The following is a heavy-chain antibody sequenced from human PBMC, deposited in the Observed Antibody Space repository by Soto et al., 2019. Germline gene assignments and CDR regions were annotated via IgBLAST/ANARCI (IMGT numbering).Heavy chain of an antibody. Sequence: QVQLVQSGVEVKKPGSSVKVSCKASGGTFSSYAISWVRQAPGQGLEWMGGIIPIFGTANYAQKFQGRVTIAADETTSNAYMELSSLRYEDTAVYYCGRGSDIVLMVYVHQPEYFQHWGQGTLVTVSA. J-gene: IGHJ1*01. CDR3: GRGSDIVLMVYVHQPEYFQH. CDR1: GGTFSSYA. CDR2: IIPIFGTA. V-gene: IGHV1-69*12. D-gene: IGHD2-8*01.